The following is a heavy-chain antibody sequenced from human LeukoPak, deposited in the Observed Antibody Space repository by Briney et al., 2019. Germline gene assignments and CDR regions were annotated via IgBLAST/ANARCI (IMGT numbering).Heavy chain of an antibody. J-gene: IGHJ4*02. Sequence: GGSLRLSCAASGFTFSSHWMSWVRQAPGKGLEWVANIKEDGSEKYYVDSVKGRFTISRDNAKNSLYLQMNSLRVEDTAVYCCARDRWDIVVVPAAFNFDFWGQGTLVTVSS. CDR3: ARDRWDIVVVPAAFNFDF. V-gene: IGHV3-7*01. D-gene: IGHD2-2*01. CDR2: IKEDGSEK. CDR1: GFTFSSHW.